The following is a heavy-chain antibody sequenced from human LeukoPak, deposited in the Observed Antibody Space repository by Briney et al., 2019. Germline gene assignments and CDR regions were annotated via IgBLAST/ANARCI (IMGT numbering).Heavy chain of an antibody. CDR3: AREYWSRPPGKFDP. CDR2: IYYSWST. V-gene: IGHV4-59*01. Sequence: NPSETLSLTCSVSGGSISGFYWSWIRQPPGKGLEWIGYIYYSWSTDYNPSLKSRVTMSLDTSKNQFSLKLSSVTAADTAVYYCAREYWSRPPGKFDPGGKETLATVP. J-gene: IGHJ5*02. CDR1: GGSISGFY. D-gene: IGHD2-2*01.